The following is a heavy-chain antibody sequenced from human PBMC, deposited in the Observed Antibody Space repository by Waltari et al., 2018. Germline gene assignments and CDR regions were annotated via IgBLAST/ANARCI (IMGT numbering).Heavy chain of an antibody. V-gene: IGHV4-38-2*01. CDR1: GYSISSAYY. CDR2: IHHSGNV. CDR3: ARVSMGTITSSDAFDI. Sequence: QVQLQESGPGLVKPSETLSLTCAVSGYSISSAYYWGWLRQPPGKGLEWIGSIHHSGNVYYNPSLKSRVTVSLDTSKNQFSLKLTSMTAADTAVYYCARVSMGTITSSDAFDIWGPGTMVTVSS. J-gene: IGHJ3*02. D-gene: IGHD2-2*01.